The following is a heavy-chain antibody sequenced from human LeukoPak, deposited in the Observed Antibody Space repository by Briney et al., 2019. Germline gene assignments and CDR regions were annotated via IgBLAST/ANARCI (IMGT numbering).Heavy chain of an antibody. CDR1: GYTFTSHY. D-gene: IGHD5-18*01. Sequence: ASVKVSCKASGYTFTSHYITWVRQAPGQGLEWVGWISAYNGRTNCAQKFQGRVTMTIDTSTTTAYMDLRSLTSDDTAIYYCTKGGAMVATVDFWGQGTLVTVSS. V-gene: IGHV1-18*01. CDR2: ISAYNGRT. CDR3: TKGGAMVATVDF. J-gene: IGHJ4*02.